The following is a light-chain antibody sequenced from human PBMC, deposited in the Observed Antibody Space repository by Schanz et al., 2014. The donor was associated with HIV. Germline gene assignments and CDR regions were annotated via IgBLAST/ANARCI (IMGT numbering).Light chain of an antibody. CDR2: DVS. Sequence: QSALTQPPSASGSPGQSITISCTGTSSDVGTYDYVSWYQQHPGKAPKLMIYDVSYRPSGVPDRFSGSKSGNTASLTVSGLQAEDEADYYCSSYAGNNNLLFGGGTKLTVL. CDR1: SSDVGTYDY. V-gene: IGLV2-8*01. CDR3: SSYAGNNNLL. J-gene: IGLJ2*01.